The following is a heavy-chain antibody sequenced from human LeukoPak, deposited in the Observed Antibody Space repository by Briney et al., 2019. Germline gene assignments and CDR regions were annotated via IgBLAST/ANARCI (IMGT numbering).Heavy chain of an antibody. CDR1: GGSFSGYY. CDR3: ARAGADTIFGVVLVPFDY. V-gene: IGHV4-34*01. CDR2: INHSGST. D-gene: IGHD3-3*01. Sequence: SETLSLTCAVYGGSFSGYYWSWIRQPPGKGLEWIGEINHSGSTNYNPSLKSRVTISVDTSKNQFSLKLSSVTAADTAVYYCARAGADTIFGVVLVPFDYWGQGTPVTVSS. J-gene: IGHJ4*02.